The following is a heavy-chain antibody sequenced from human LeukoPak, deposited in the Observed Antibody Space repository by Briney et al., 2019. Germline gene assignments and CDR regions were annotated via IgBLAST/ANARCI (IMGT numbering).Heavy chain of an antibody. Sequence: GGSLRLSCAASGFIVSTNYMSWVRQTPGKGLEWVAATSSSDAGTYHADSVRGRFTISRDNSKNTLYLQMNSLRAEDAAVYFCAKAPVTSCRGAYCYPFDSWGQGTLVTVSS. V-gene: IGHV3-23*01. J-gene: IGHJ4*02. CDR2: TSSSDAGT. CDR1: GFIVSTNY. CDR3: AKAPVTSCRGAYCYPFDS. D-gene: IGHD2-21*01.